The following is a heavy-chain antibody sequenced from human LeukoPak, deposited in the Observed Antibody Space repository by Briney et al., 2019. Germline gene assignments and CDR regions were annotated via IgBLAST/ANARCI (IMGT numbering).Heavy chain of an antibody. V-gene: IGHV4-34*01. CDR3: ARGVSDQN. CDR1: GGSFSGYY. CDR2: ISHSGST. Sequence: SETLSLTCAVYGGSFSGYYWSWIRQSPGKGLEWIGEISHSGSTYYNPSLKSRVTISLDTSKNQYSLKLTSVTAADTAVYYCARGVSDQNWGQGTLVTVSS. J-gene: IGHJ4*02.